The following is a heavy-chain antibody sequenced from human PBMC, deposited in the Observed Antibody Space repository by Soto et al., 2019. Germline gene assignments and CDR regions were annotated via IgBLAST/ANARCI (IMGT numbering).Heavy chain of an antibody. V-gene: IGHV3-11*01. Sequence: QVQLVESGGGLVKPGGSLRLSCAASGFTFSDYYMSWIRQAPGKGLEWVSYISSSGSTIYYADSVKGRFTISRDTAKNSLYLQMNSLRAEDTAVYYCARDSRIVVVPADRYNWFDPWGQGPLVTVSS. CDR2: ISSSGSTI. D-gene: IGHD2-2*01. CDR3: ARDSRIVVVPADRYNWFDP. J-gene: IGHJ5*02. CDR1: GFTFSDYY.